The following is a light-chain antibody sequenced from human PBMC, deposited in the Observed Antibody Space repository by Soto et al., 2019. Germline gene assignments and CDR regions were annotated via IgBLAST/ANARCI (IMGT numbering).Light chain of an antibody. CDR1: QSLLHSNGYNY. Sequence: DIVMTQSPLSLPVTPGEPASISCRSSQSLLHSNGYNYLDWYLQKPGQSPQLLIYLGSNRASGVPDRFSGSGSGTDFTLKISRLEAEDVGVYYCMQALRTRTFGQGTKVEIK. CDR2: LGS. CDR3: MQALRTRT. J-gene: IGKJ1*01. V-gene: IGKV2-28*01.